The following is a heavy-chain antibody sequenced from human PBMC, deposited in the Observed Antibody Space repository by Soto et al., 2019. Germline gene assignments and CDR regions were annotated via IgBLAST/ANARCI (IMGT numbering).Heavy chain of an antibody. D-gene: IGHD3-22*01. Sequence: GESLKISCKGSGYSFTNYWIGWVRQMPGKGLEWMGIIYPGDSDTRYSPSFPGQVTISADKSISTAYLQWSSLRASDTAMYYCARYYFDTSGYYQLDYWGQGTLVTVSS. CDR1: GYSFTNYW. CDR3: ARYYFDTSGYYQLDY. V-gene: IGHV5-51*01. CDR2: IYPGDSDT. J-gene: IGHJ4*02.